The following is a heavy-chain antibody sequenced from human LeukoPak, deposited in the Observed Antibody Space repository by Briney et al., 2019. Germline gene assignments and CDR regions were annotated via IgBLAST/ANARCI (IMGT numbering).Heavy chain of an antibody. V-gene: IGHV4-59*08. CDR2: IHYSGST. CDR3: ARWYTSGWAFDF. D-gene: IGHD6-19*01. Sequence: SETLSLTCTVSGGTISSYYWNWIRQPPGKGLEWIGYIHYSGSTKYNPSLKSRVTISVDTSKNQFSLKLSSLTAADTAMYYCARWYTSGWAFDFWGQGTLVTVSS. CDR1: GGTISSYY. J-gene: IGHJ4*02.